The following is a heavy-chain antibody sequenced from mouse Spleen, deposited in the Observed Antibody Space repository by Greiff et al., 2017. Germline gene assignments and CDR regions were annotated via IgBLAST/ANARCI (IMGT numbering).Heavy chain of an antibody. J-gene: IGHJ4*01. D-gene: IGHD2-4*01. CDR1: GFTFSSYA. Sequence: EVQLVESGGGLVKLGGSLKLSCAASGFTFSSYAMSWVRQTPEKRLEWVATISSGGGNTYYPDSVKGRFTISRDNAKNTLYLQMSSLKSEDTAMYYCARGYDYDGAMDYWGQGTSVTVSS. CDR3: ARGYDYDGAMDY. V-gene: IGHV5-9-3*01. CDR2: ISSGGGNT.